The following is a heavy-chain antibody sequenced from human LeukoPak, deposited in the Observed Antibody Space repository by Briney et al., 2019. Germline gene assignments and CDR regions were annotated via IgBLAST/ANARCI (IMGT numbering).Heavy chain of an antibody. J-gene: IGHJ6*03. CDR3: ARVWYYGSGTNSDLYYYYYMDV. CDR1: GGSFSGHY. Sequence: KPSETLSLTCAVYGGSFSGHYWSWIRQPPGKGLEWIGEINHSGSTNYNPSLKSRVTISIDTSKNQFSLKLSAVTAADTAVYYCARVWYYGSGTNSDLYYYYYMDVWGRGTTVTVS. CDR2: INHSGST. D-gene: IGHD3-10*01. V-gene: IGHV4-34*01.